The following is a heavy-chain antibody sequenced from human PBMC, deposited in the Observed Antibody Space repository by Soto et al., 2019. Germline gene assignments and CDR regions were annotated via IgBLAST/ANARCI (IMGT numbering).Heavy chain of an antibody. CDR2: ISPMFGTP. CDR3: ARAVDYYGACRDFILSY. CDR1: GGTFSSHS. D-gene: IGHD3-10*01. V-gene: IGHV1-69*12. J-gene: IGHJ4*02. Sequence: QVQLVQSGDEVKKPGSSVKVSCKTSGGTFSSHSINWVRQAPGQGLAWMGGISPMFGTPNYAQTFQGRVTISADESTSTAYMELSNLRSEDTAVYYCARAVDYYGACRDFILSYWDQGTLVTVSS.